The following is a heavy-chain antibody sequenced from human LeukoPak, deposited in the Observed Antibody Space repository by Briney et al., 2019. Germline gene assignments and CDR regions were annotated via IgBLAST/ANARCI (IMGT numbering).Heavy chain of an antibody. V-gene: IGHV3-23*01. CDR2: ISGSGGST. CDR3: AEDRWSSGYDFFDY. Sequence: SGGSLRLSCXASGXTFSSYAMSWVRQAPGKGLEWVSAISGSGGSTYYADSVKGRFTISRDNSKNTLYLQMNSLRAEDTAVYYCAEDRWSSGYDFFDYWGQGTLVTVSS. CDR1: GXTFSSYA. D-gene: IGHD5-12*01. J-gene: IGHJ4*02.